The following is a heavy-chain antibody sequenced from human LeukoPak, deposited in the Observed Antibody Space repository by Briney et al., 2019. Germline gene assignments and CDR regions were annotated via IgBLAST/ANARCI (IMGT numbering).Heavy chain of an antibody. CDR1: GGSISSYY. CDR2: IYYSGST. D-gene: IGHD1-26*01. J-gene: IGHJ4*02. CDR3: ARAYSGSYSYFDH. Sequence: SETLSLTCSVSGGSISSYYWSWVRQPPGKGLEWIGDIYYSGSTNYNPSLKSRVTISVDTSKNQFFLILSSVTAADTAVYNCARAYSGSYSYFDHWGQGTLVTVSS. V-gene: IGHV4-59*01.